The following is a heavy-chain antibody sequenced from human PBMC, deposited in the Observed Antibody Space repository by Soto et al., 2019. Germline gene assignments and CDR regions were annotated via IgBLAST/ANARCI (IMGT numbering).Heavy chain of an antibody. Sequence: QLQLQESGPGLVKPSETLSLTCTVSGGSISRSPYYWAWIRQPPGKGLQWIGNIYYNGNTFYNRSLKSRVTISIDTSKSQFSLGLSSVTASDTAVYYCARHGPLTNNWNQLNCWGQGTLVTVSS. CDR3: ARHGPLTNNWNQLNC. CDR2: IYYNGNT. D-gene: IGHD1-1*01. CDR1: GGSISRSPYY. V-gene: IGHV4-39*01. J-gene: IGHJ4*02.